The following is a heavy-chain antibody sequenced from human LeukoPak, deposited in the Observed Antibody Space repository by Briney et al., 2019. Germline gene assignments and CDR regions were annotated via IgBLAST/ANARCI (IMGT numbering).Heavy chain of an antibody. CDR2: IIPILNIT. CDR1: GGTFSSYA. V-gene: IGHV1-69*04. J-gene: IGHJ4*02. CDR3: ARDDDRAREIDY. D-gene: IGHD3-22*01. Sequence: SVKVSCKASGGTFSSYAISWVRQAPGQGLEWMGRIIPILNITHYAQKFQGRVTIAADKSTTTAYMELSSLRSEDTAMYYCARDDDRAREIDYWGQGTLVTVSS.